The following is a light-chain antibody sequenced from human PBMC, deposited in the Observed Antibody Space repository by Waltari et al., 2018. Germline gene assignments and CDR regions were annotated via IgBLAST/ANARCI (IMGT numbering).Light chain of an antibody. V-gene: IGKV1-39*01. Sequence: DIQMTQSPSSLSASVGDRVTITCRESQTISRYLKWYQQKPGKAPNLLIYAASSLQSGVPSRFSGSGSGRDFTLIITSLQPEDFATYYCQQSYSFTRTFGQGTKVEIK. CDR1: QTISRY. CDR3: QQSYSFTRT. CDR2: AAS. J-gene: IGKJ1*01.